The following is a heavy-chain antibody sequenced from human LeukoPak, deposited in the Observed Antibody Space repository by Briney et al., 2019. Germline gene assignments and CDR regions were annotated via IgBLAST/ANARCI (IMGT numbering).Heavy chain of an antibody. V-gene: IGHV3-23*01. J-gene: IGHJ4*02. CDR1: GFTFSNYA. Sequence: GGSLRLSCAASGFTFSNYAMSWVRQAPGKGLEWVSVISGSGGITYYEDSVKGRFTISRDNSKNTLYLQMNSLRADDTAIYYCAKDAAAAGSAYYFEYWGQGTLVTVSS. D-gene: IGHD6-13*01. CDR2: ISGSGGIT. CDR3: AKDAAAAGSAYYFEY.